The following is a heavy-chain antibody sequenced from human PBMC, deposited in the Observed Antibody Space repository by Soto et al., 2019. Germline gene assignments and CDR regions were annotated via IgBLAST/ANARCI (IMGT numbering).Heavy chain of an antibody. V-gene: IGHV3-23*01. CDR1: GFTFSSYA. CDR2: IRGSGGST. J-gene: IGHJ4*02. D-gene: IGHD3-22*01. CDR3: AKEPDSNDSSGYYPYYFDY. Sequence: GSLRLSCAASGFTFSSYAMSWVRQAPGKGLEWVSSIRGSGGSTQYADSVKGRFTISRDNSKNTLYLQMNSLRAEDTAVYYCAKEPDSNDSSGYYPYYFDYWGQGTLVTVSS.